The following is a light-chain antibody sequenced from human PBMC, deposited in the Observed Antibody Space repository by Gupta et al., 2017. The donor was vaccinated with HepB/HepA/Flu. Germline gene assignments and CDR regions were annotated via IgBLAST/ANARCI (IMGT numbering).Light chain of an antibody. Sequence: QSALTQSASVSGSPGPSITISCTGTSSDVGSYNLVSWYQQHPGKAPKFMIYEVSKRPSGVSNRFSGSKSGNTASLTISGRQAEDEADYYCCSDAGSSTYVFGTGTKVTVL. CDR1: SSDVGSYNL. V-gene: IGLV2-23*02. CDR2: EVS. CDR3: CSDAGSSTYV. J-gene: IGLJ1*01.